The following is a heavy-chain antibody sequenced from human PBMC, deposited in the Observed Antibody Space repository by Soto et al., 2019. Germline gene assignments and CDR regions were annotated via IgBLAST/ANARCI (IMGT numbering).Heavy chain of an antibody. CDR1: GFTFTNYW. Sequence: EVQLVQSGGGSVQPGGSLRLSCAASGFTFTNYWMHWVRQVPGKGLVWVSRIDGVGAGTSYSDSVRGRFTISRDNAENMLYLQLNGLRAEDTDVYYCTTVFEYWCHGTLVTVSS. J-gene: IGHJ4*01. CDR3: TTVFEY. V-gene: IGHV3-74*01. CDR2: IDGVGAGT.